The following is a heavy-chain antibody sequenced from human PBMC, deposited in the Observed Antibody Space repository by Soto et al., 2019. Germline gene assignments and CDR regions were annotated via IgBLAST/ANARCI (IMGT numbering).Heavy chain of an antibody. CDR3: AKEYSGSYPNWFDP. D-gene: IGHD1-26*01. V-gene: IGHV3-23*01. Sequence: GSLRLSCAASGFTFSSYAMSWVRQVPGKGLEWVSGISTSGGSSYYADSVKGRFTISRDNSKNTLYLQMNSLRAEDTAVYYCAKEYSGSYPNWFDPWGQGTLVTVSS. J-gene: IGHJ5*02. CDR2: ISTSGGSS. CDR1: GFTFSSYA.